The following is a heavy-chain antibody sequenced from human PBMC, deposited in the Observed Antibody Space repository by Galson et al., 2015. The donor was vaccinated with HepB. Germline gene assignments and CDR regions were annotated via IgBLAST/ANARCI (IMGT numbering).Heavy chain of an antibody. Sequence: SVKVSCKASGGTFSSYTISWVRQAPGQGLEWMGRIIPILGIANYAQKFQGRVTITADKSTSTAYMELSSLRSEDTAVYYCASVLLTGDFVYYGMDVWGQGTTVTVSS. CDR1: GGTFSSYT. CDR2: IIPILGIA. V-gene: IGHV1-69*02. J-gene: IGHJ6*02. D-gene: IGHD7-27*01. CDR3: ASVLLTGDFVYYGMDV.